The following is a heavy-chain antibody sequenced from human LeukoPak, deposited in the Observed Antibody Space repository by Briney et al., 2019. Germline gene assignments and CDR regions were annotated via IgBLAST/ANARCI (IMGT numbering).Heavy chain of an antibody. V-gene: IGHV4-59*01. Sequence: PSETLSLTCAVYGGSFSSYYWSWIRQPPGKGLEWIGYIYYSGTTNYNPSLKSRVTISVDTSKDQFSLKLSSVTAADTAVYYCARGVYIAAAQYGYWGQGTLVTVSS. J-gene: IGHJ4*02. CDR3: ARGVYIAAAQYGY. CDR1: GGSFSSYY. CDR2: IYYSGTT. D-gene: IGHD6-13*01.